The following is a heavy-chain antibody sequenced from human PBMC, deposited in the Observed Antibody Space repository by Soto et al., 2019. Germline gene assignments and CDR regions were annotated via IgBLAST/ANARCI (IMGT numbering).Heavy chain of an antibody. J-gene: IGHJ1*01. CDR2: ISSTGVTT. D-gene: IGHD3-9*01. V-gene: IGHV3-48*03. Sequence: PGGSLRLSCAASGFTFSSSWMDWVRQAPGKGLEWVSYISSTGVTTYYAESVEGRFTISRDNAKNSLFLHLRSLRVEDTAIYYCARYGTRADWWGLGTQVTVSS. CDR3: ARYGTRADW. CDR1: GFTFSSSW.